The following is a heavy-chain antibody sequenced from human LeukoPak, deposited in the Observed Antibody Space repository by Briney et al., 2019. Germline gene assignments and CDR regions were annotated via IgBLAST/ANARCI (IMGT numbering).Heavy chain of an antibody. Sequence: GRSLRPSYAASGFTFSSYGMDWVRQAPGKGLEWVALILFDGSNKYYAHSVKGRFTISSDSSKNTLYLQMNSLRAEDTAVYYCAKVLLRGHSYASRQGYFDYWGQGTLVTVSS. D-gene: IGHD5-18*01. CDR2: ILFDGSNK. CDR1: GFTFSSYG. CDR3: AKVLLRGHSYASRQGYFDY. V-gene: IGHV3-30*02. J-gene: IGHJ4*02.